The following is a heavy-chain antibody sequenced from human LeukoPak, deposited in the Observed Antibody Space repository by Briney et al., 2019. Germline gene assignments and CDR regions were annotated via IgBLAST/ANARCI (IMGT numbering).Heavy chain of an antibody. CDR2: ISSSGSTI. V-gene: IGHV3-48*04. CDR3: ARGESRIHNY. Sequence: GGSLRLSCAASGFTFSSYSMNWVRQAPGKGLEWVSSISSSGSTIYYADSVKGRFTISRDNAKNSLYLQMNSLRAEDTAVYYCARGESRIHNYWGQGTLVIVSS. D-gene: IGHD2/OR15-2a*01. J-gene: IGHJ4*02. CDR1: GFTFSSYS.